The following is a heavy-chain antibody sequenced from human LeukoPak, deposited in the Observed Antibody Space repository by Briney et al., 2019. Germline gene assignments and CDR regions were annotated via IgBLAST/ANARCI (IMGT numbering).Heavy chain of an antibody. Sequence: GGSLRLSCAASGFTFSSYGMHWVRQAPGKGLEWVAVISFDGSNKYYADSVKGRFTISRDNSKNTLYLQMNSLRAEDTAVYYCATNYYDSSGFDYWGQGTLVTVSS. CDR2: ISFDGSNK. J-gene: IGHJ4*02. V-gene: IGHV3-30*03. D-gene: IGHD3-22*01. CDR1: GFTFSSYG. CDR3: ATNYYDSSGFDY.